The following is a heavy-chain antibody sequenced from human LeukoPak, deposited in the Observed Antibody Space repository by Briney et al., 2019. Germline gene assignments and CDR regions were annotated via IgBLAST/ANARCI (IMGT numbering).Heavy chain of an antibody. D-gene: IGHD1/OR15-1a*01. J-gene: IGHJ4*02. V-gene: IGHV1-69*13. Sequence: ASVKVSCKASGDTFSSYAFSWVRQAPGQGLEWMGAIIPMSGTTHYAQNFQGRVTITSDESTRTVYLEVTSLRSEDTALYYCARSNNVFFARDHWGQGTLVTVSS. CDR1: GDTFSSYA. CDR3: ARSNNVFFARDH. CDR2: IIPMSGTT.